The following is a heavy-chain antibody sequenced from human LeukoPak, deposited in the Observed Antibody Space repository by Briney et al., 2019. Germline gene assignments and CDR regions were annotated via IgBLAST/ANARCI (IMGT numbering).Heavy chain of an antibody. CDR3: ASLPVAGRRGDYFDY. V-gene: IGHV4-34*01. D-gene: IGHD6-19*01. Sequence: SETLSLTCAVYGGSFSGYYWSWIRHPPGKGLEWIGEINHSGSTNYNPSLKSRVTISVDTSKNQFSLKLSSVTAADTAVYYCASLPVAGRRGDYFDYWGQGTLVTVSS. CDR2: INHSGST. J-gene: IGHJ4*02. CDR1: GGSFSGYY.